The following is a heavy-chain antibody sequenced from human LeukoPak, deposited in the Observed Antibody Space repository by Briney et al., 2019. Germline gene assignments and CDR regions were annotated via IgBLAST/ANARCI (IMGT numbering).Heavy chain of an antibody. CDR1: GGSFSGYY. D-gene: IGHD6-19*01. CDR2: INHSGST. J-gene: IGHJ4*02. CDR3: ASRIAVAGTEYYFDY. V-gene: IGHV4-34*01. Sequence: PSETLSLTCAVYGGSFSGYYWSWIRQPPGKGLEWIGEINHSGSTNYNPSLKSRVTISVDTSKNQSSLKLSSVTAADTAVYYCASRIAVAGTEYYFDYWGQGTLVTVSS.